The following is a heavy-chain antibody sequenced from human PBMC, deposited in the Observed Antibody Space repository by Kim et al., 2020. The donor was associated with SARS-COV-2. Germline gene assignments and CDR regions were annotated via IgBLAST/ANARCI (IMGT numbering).Heavy chain of an antibody. CDR3: ARAGTQAYNWFDP. V-gene: IGHV3-11*05. J-gene: IGHJ5*02. D-gene: IGHD1-26*01. Sequence: GGSLRLSCAASGFTFSDYYMSWIRQAPGKGLEWVSYISSSSSYTNYADSVKGRFTISRDNAKNSLYLQMNSLRAEDTAVYYCARAGTQAYNWFDPWGQGTLVTVSS. CDR2: ISSSSSYT. CDR1: GFTFSDYY.